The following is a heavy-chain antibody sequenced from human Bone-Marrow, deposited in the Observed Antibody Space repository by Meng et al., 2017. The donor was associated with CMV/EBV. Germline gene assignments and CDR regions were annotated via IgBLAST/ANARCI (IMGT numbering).Heavy chain of an antibody. D-gene: IGHD6-13*01. CDR1: GFTFSSYS. J-gene: IGHJ6*02. CDR3: ARDMGIAAADYYYYGMDV. V-gene: IGHV3-21*01. CDR2: ISSSSSYI. Sequence: GESLKISCAASGFTFSSYSMNWVCQAPGKGLEWVSSISSSSSYIYYADSVKGRFTISRDNAKNSLYLQMNSLRAEDTAVYYCARDMGIAAADYYYYGMDVWGQGTTVTVSS.